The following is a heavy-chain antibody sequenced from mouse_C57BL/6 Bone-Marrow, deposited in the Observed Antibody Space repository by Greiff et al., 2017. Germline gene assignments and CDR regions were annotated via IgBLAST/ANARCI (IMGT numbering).Heavy chain of an antibody. CDR2: ISSGGSYT. CDR3: ARHVGGPGDFDY. CDR1: GFTFSSYG. D-gene: IGHD3-3*01. J-gene: IGHJ2*01. V-gene: IGHV5-6*01. Sequence: EVNVVESGGDLVKPGGSLKLSCAASGFTFSSYGMSWVRQTPDKRLEWVATISSGGSYTYYPDSVKGRFTISRDNAKNTLYLQMSSLKSEDTAMYYCARHVGGPGDFDYWGQGTTLTVSS.